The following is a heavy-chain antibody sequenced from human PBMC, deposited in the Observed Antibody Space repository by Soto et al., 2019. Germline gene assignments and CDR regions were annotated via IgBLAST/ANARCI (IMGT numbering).Heavy chain of an antibody. J-gene: IGHJ4*02. CDR3: ARDRDSSYFPPPYYFDS. V-gene: IGHV3-30*04. D-gene: IGHD4-4*01. Sequence: GGSLRLSCAASAFTFRSYTMHWARQAPGKGLEWVATISYDGRKTYYADSVRGRFTISRDNSKSTLFLQMDSLRPEDTAVYSCARDRDSSYFPPPYYFDSWGQGTLVTVSS. CDR2: ISYDGRKT. CDR1: AFTFRSYT.